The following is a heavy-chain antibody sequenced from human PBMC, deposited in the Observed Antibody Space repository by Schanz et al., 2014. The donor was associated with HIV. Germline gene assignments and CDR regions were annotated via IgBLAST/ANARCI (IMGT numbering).Heavy chain of an antibody. CDR1: GFTFSNYW. CDR2: MDLDGSTT. J-gene: IGHJ4*02. V-gene: IGHV3-74*01. CDR3: AREGTYDYALS. D-gene: IGHD3-16*01. Sequence: MQLVESGGAVVRPGGSLRLSCAASGFTFSNYWMHWVRQAPGKGLVWVSRMDLDGSTTNYADSVKGRFTISRDNAKNTLYLQMDSLRAEDTALYHCAREGTYDYALSWGQGTLVTVSS.